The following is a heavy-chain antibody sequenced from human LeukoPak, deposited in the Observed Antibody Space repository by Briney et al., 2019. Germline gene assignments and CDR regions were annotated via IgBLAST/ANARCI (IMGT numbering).Heavy chain of an antibody. V-gene: IGHV3-30*02. D-gene: IGHD2-2*01. CDR2: VRSDGGIK. CDR3: AKDLPAAYFDY. Sequence: GGSLRLSCAASGFTFSSYDMHWVRQATGKGLEWVAFVRSDGGIKYYADSVKGRFTISRDNSRTTLHLQMNSLRAEDTAVYHCAKDLPAAYFDYWGQGTLVTVPS. J-gene: IGHJ4*02. CDR1: GFTFSSYD.